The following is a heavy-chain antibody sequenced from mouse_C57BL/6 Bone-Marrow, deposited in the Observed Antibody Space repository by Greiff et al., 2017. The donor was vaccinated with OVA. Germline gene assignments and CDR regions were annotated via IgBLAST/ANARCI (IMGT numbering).Heavy chain of an antibody. CDR3: TSGHHVRYYFDY. CDR2: IDPENGDT. Sequence: VQLQQSGAELVRPGASVKLSCTASGFNIKDDYMHWVKQRPEQGLEWIGWIDPENGDTEYASKFQGKATITADTSSNTAYLQLSSLTSEDTAVYYCTSGHHVRYYFDYWGQGTTLTVSS. CDR1: GFNIKDDY. J-gene: IGHJ2*01. V-gene: IGHV14-4*01.